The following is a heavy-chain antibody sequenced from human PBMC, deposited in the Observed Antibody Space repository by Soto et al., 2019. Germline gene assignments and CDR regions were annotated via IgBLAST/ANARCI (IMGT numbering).Heavy chain of an antibody. D-gene: IGHD1-7*01. J-gene: IGHJ5*02. Sequence: SETLSLTCTVSGGSISSSSYYWGWIRQPPGKGLEWIGSIYYSGSTYYNPSLKSRVTISVDTSKNQFSLKLSSVTAADTAVYCCARPSGVTGTTGWFDPWGQGTLVTVSS. CDR2: IYYSGST. V-gene: IGHV4-39*01. CDR3: ARPSGVTGTTGWFDP. CDR1: GGSISSSSYY.